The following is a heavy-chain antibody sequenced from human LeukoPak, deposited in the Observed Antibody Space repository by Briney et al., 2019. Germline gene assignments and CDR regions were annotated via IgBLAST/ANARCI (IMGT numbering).Heavy chain of an antibody. Sequence: GGSLRLSCAASGFTFSSYSMNWARQAPGKGLEWVSSISSSSSNIYYADSVKGRFTISRDNAKNSLYLQMNSLRAEDTAVYYCARVGSRGYSYGYYGDWGQGTLVTVSS. CDR3: ARVGSRGYSYGYYGD. V-gene: IGHV3-21*01. J-gene: IGHJ4*02. D-gene: IGHD5-18*01. CDR1: GFTFSSYS. CDR2: ISSSSSNI.